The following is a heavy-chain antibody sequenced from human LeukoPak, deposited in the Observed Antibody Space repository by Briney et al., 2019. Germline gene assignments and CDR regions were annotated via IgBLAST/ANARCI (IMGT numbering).Heavy chain of an antibody. J-gene: IGHJ6*02. CDR2: IGTAGDT. V-gene: IGHV3-13*01. Sequence: GGSLRLSCAASGFTFSSYDMHWVRQATGKGLEWVSAIGTAGDTYYPRSVKGRFTISRVNAKNSLYLQMNSLRAGDTAVYYCARELRMTTVTRYYYYGMDVWGQGTTVTVSS. D-gene: IGHD4-17*01. CDR3: ARELRMTTVTRYYYYGMDV. CDR1: GFTFSSYD.